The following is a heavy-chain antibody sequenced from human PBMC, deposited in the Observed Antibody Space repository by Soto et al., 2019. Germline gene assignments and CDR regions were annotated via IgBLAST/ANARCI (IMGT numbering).Heavy chain of an antibody. J-gene: IGHJ6*02. CDR2: IDPSDSQT. Sequence: GESLKISCKGSGYSFAGYWITWVRQKPGKGLEWMGRIDPSDSQTYYSPSFRGHVSISADKSISTAYLQWSSLKASDTAMYYCVRRPLWFGETHSHSYAMDVWGQGPTVTLS. D-gene: IGHD3-10*01. CDR1: GYSFAGYW. CDR3: VRRPLWFGETHSHSYAMDV. V-gene: IGHV5-10-1*01.